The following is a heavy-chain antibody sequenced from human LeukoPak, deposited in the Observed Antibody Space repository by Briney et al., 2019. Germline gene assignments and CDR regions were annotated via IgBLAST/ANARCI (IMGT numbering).Heavy chain of an antibody. D-gene: IGHD3-9*01. CDR3: VRRASKTVLLLARGYFDV. Sequence: TSETLSLTCTLSGDSVTSTTYYWAWVRQPPGKGLEWIGTIYYKGNAYYNPSLKSRLTMSVDTSKYQIYLHLTSVMASDTAVYYCVRRASKTVLLLARGYFDVWGRGALVTVSS. CDR1: GDSVTSTTYY. V-gene: IGHV4-39*01. J-gene: IGHJ2*01. CDR2: IYYKGNA.